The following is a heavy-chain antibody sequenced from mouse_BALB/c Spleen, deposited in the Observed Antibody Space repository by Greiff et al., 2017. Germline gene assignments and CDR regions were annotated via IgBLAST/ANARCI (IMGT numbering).Heavy chain of an antibody. CDR2: ISSGSSTI. D-gene: IGHD3-3*01. Sequence: EVKLVESGGGLVQPGGSRKLSCAASGFTFSSFGMHWVRQAPEKGLEWVAYISSGSSTIYYADTVKGRFTISRDNPKNTLFLQMTSLRSEDTAMYYCARRAGNAMDYWGQGTSVTVSS. V-gene: IGHV5-17*02. CDR3: ARRAGNAMDY. J-gene: IGHJ4*01. CDR1: GFTFSSFG.